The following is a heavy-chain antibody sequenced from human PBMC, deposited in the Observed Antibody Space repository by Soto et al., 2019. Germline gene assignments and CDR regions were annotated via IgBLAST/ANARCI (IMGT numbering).Heavy chain of an antibody. J-gene: IGHJ2*01. CDR2: IYYSGST. Sequence: PSETLSLTCTVSGGSISSGDYYWSWIRQPPGKGLEWIGYIYYSGSTYYNPSLKSRVTISVDTSKSQFSLKLSSVTAADTAVYYCARDDYGGNSDWYFDLWGRGTLVTVSS. CDR1: GGSISSGDYY. V-gene: IGHV4-30-4*01. D-gene: IGHD4-17*01. CDR3: ARDDYGGNSDWYFDL.